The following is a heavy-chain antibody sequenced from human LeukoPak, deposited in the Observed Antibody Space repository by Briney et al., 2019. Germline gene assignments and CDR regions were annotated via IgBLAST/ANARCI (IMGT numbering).Heavy chain of an antibody. CDR2: IYYSGST. Sequence: SETLSLTCTVSGGSISSYYWSWIRQPPGKGLEWIGYIYYSGSTNYNPSLKSRVTISVDTSKNQFSLKLSSVTAADTAVYYCARVSDYYDSSGSYWGQGTLVTVSS. V-gene: IGHV4-59*01. D-gene: IGHD3-22*01. CDR3: ARVSDYYDSSGSY. J-gene: IGHJ4*02. CDR1: GGSISSYY.